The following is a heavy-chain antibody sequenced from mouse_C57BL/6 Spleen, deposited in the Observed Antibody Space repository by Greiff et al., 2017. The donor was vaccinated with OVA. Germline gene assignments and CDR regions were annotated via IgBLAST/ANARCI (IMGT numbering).Heavy chain of an antibody. Sequence: EVKLVESGGGLVKPGGSLKLSCAASGFTFSDYGMHWVRQAPEKGLAWVAYISSGSSTIYYADTVKRRFTISRDNAKNTLFLQMTRLRAEDTAMDDCARGEGSGRYYFDYWGQGTTLTVAS. CDR3: ARGEGSGRYYFDY. CDR2: ISSGSSTI. D-gene: IGHD3-2*02. J-gene: IGHJ2*01. CDR1: GFTFSDYG. V-gene: IGHV5-17*01.